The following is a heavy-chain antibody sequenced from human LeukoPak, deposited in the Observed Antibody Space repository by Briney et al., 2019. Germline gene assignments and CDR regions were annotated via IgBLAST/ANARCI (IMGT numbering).Heavy chain of an antibody. CDR2: ISHRGTT. CDR3: TREQAGTIVDD. D-gene: IGHD1-1*01. Sequence: PSETLSLTCAVSGYSVSAGYYWGWIRQSPGKGLEWIGNISHRGTTYHNPSLKSRIIISLDTSKNQFSLSLTSVTAADTATYYCTREQAGTIVDDWGQGTLVTVSS. V-gene: IGHV4-38-2*02. J-gene: IGHJ4*02. CDR1: GYSVSAGYY.